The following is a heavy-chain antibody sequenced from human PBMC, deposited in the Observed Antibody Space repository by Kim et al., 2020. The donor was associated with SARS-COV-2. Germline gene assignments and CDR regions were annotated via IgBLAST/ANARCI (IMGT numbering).Heavy chain of an antibody. J-gene: IGHJ6*02. CDR1: GFTFDDYA. V-gene: IGHV3-43D*03. Sequence: GGSLRLSCAASGFTFDDYAMHWVRQAPGKGLEWVSLISWDGGSTYYADSVKGRFTISRDNSKNSLYLQMNSLRAEDTALYYCAKAAQYSSGWAPYYYGMDVWGQGTEVTVSS. D-gene: IGHD6-19*01. CDR2: ISWDGGST. CDR3: AKAAQYSSGWAPYYYGMDV.